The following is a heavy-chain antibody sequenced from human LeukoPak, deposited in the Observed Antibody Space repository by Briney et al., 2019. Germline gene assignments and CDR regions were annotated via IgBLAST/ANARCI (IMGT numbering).Heavy chain of an antibody. Sequence: SETLSLTCTVSGGSISSSSYYWGWIRQPPEKGLEWIGSIYYSGSTYHNPSLKSRVTISVDTSKNQFSLKLSSVTAADTAVYYCAIGEWEQLPLDYWGQGTLVTVSS. J-gene: IGHJ4*02. CDR1: GGSISSSSYY. CDR3: AIGEWEQLPLDY. V-gene: IGHV4-39*01. CDR2: IYYSGST. D-gene: IGHD1-26*01.